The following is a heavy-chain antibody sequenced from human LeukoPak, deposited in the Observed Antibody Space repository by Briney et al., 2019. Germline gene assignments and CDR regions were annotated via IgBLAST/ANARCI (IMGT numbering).Heavy chain of an antibody. CDR3: ARLDQQLVGGYYFDY. Sequence: GESLKISCKGSGYSFAAYWIGWVRQMPGKGLEWMGIIYPTNSDARYSPSFQGQVIISADKSISTAYLQWSSLKASDTAMYYCARLDQQLVGGYYFDYWGQGTLVTVSS. V-gene: IGHV5-51*01. CDR2: IYPTNSDA. J-gene: IGHJ4*02. D-gene: IGHD6-13*01. CDR1: GYSFAAYW.